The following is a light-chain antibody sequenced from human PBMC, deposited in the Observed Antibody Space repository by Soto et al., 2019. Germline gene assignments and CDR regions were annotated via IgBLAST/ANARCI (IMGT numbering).Light chain of an antibody. J-gene: IGLJ1*01. Sequence: QSVLTQPASVSGSPGQSITISCTGSSNDIGTYEYVSWHQHHPGRAPKLIIFGVNDRPSGISDRFSGSKSGNTASLTIFGLQLEDEAVYYCSSYTTGSALPEVFGPATHVTVL. CDR2: GVN. V-gene: IGLV2-14*01. CDR3: SSYTTGSALPEV. CDR1: SNDIGTYEY.